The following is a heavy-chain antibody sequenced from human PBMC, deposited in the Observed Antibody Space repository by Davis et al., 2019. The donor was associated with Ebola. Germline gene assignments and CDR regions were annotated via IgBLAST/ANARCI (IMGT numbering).Heavy chain of an antibody. D-gene: IGHD3-10*01. CDR3: ARDKKYMVQGLLNSFDV. V-gene: IGHV1-18*01. CDR1: GGTFSSYA. Sequence: ASVKVSCKASGGTFSSYAISWVRQAPGQGLEWLGWISAYNGNTNYAQKFQGRVTVTTDTSTSIAYMELRNLGSDDTAVYFCARDKKYMVQGLLNSFDVWGQGTLVTVSS. J-gene: IGHJ3*01. CDR2: ISAYNGNT.